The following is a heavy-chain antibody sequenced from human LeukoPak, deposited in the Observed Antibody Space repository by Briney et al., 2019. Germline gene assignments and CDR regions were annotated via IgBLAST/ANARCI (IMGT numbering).Heavy chain of an antibody. CDR3: ARVGYSGSGNYYNDRGAFDY. CDR2: IYHSGST. Sequence: SETLSLTCTVSGYSISSGYYWGWIRQPPGMGLEWIGSIYHSGSTYYSPSLKSRVTISVDTSKNQFSLKLSSVTAADTALYYCARVGYSGSGNYYNDRGAFDYWGQGTLVTVSS. V-gene: IGHV4-38-2*02. CDR1: GYSISSGYY. D-gene: IGHD3-10*01. J-gene: IGHJ4*02.